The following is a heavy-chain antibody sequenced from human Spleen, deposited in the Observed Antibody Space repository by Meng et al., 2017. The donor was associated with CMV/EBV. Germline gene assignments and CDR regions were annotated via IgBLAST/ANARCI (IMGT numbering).Heavy chain of an antibody. D-gene: IGHD1-26*01. J-gene: IGHJ6*02. V-gene: IGHV1-69*08. CDR2: IIPLFGAT. CDR3: ARGGTYSDDYYGMDV. CDR1: RGTFDSHT. Sequence: SVKVSCKASRGTFDSHTVSWVRQAPGQGLKWMGRIIPLFGATLYAQKFQGRVTIRADKSTGTAYVEVNSLRPEDTAVYYCARGGTYSDDYYGMDVWGLGTMVTVSS.